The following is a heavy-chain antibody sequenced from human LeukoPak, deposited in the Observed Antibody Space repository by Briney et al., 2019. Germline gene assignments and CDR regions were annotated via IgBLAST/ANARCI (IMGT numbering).Heavy chain of an antibody. CDR3: AMPKNYYDSSGSYAFDI. CDR2: ISAYNGNT. Sequence: ASVKVSCKASGYTFTSYGISWVRQAPGQGLEWMGWISAYNGNTNYAQKLQGRVTMTTDTSTSTAYMELRSLRSDDTAVYYCAMPKNYYDSSGSYAFDIWGQGTMVTVSS. D-gene: IGHD3-22*01. CDR1: GYTFTSYG. J-gene: IGHJ3*02. V-gene: IGHV1-18*01.